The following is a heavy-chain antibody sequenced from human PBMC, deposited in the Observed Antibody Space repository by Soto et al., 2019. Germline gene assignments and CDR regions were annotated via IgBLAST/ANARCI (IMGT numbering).Heavy chain of an antibody. D-gene: IGHD2-2*01. Sequence: LRLSCAASGFTFSRYGMNWVRQAPGKGLEWVSSISSSTSYVYYADSVKGRYSVSRDNAKKILYLEMYALRTEDTAVYYCARDPSEGRVGNWFESWGQGTLVTVSS. CDR3: ARDPSEGRVGNWFES. CDR1: GFTFSRYG. V-gene: IGHV3-21*01. J-gene: IGHJ5*01. CDR2: ISSSTSYV.